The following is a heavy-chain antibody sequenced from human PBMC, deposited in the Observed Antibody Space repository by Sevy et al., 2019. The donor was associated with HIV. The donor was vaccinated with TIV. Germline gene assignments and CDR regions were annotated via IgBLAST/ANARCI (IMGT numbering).Heavy chain of an antibody. V-gene: IGHV3-30*04. Sequence: GGSLRLSCAASGFTFSSYAMHWVRQAPGKGLEWVAAISYDGSNKYYADSVKGRFTISRDNSKNTLYLQMNSLRAEDTAVYYCARVEGDCSSTSCYLSYYYYYYGMDVWGQGTTVTVSS. CDR3: ARVEGDCSSTSCYLSYYYYYYGMDV. J-gene: IGHJ6*02. CDR2: ISYDGSNK. CDR1: GFTFSSYA. D-gene: IGHD2-2*01.